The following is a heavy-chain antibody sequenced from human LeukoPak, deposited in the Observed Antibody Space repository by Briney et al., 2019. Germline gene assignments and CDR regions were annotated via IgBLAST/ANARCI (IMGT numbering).Heavy chain of an antibody. J-gene: IGHJ4*02. CDR3: ARVKLLWSGELSRFYFGY. CDR2: IYHSGST. CDR1: GGSISSATYY. Sequence: SETLSLTCTVSGGSISSATYYWSWIRQPPGKGLEWIVYIYHSGSTYYNPSLKNRVTISVDRSKNQFSLRLSSVTAADTAVYYCARVKLLWSGELSRFYFGYWGQGTLVTVSS. V-gene: IGHV4-30-2*01. D-gene: IGHD3-10*01.